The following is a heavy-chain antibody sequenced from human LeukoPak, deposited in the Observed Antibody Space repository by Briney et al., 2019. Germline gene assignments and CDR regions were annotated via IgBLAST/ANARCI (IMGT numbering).Heavy chain of an antibody. CDR1: GYRFTSYW. Sequence: GESLKISCKGSGYRFTSYWIGWVRQMPGKGLERMGIIYPGDSDTAYSPSFQGQVTISADKSISTAYLQWSSLKASDTAMYYCARRYCSGGSCYGDSWGQGTLVTVSS. V-gene: IGHV5-51*01. CDR2: IYPGDSDT. CDR3: ARRYCSGGSCYGDS. D-gene: IGHD2-15*01. J-gene: IGHJ4*02.